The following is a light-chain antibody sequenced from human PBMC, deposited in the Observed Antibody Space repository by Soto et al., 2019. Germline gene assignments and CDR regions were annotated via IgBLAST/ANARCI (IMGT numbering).Light chain of an antibody. CDR3: QQSDSRPIT. CDR1: QDISNY. V-gene: IGKV1-33*01. Sequence: DIQMTQSPSSLSASVGDRVTITCRASQDISNYLYWYQQRPGKAPKLLIYDASNLERGVPSRFSGTRSGTHFTFAITSLQPEDVATYYCQQSDSRPITFGQGTRLEI. CDR2: DAS. J-gene: IGKJ5*01.